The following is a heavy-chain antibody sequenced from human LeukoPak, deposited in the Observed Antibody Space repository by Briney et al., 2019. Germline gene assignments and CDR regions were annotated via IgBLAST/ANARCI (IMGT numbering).Heavy chain of an antibody. J-gene: IGHJ3*02. CDR1: GGSISSYY. Sequence: SETLSLTCTVSGGSISSYYWSWVRQPPGKGLEWIGYIYYSGSTNYNPPLKSRVTISVDTSKNQFSLKLSSVTAADTAVYYCARDHSDYYDSSGPYDAFDIWGQGTMVTVSS. CDR2: IYYSGST. V-gene: IGHV4-59*01. CDR3: ARDHSDYYDSSGPYDAFDI. D-gene: IGHD3-22*01.